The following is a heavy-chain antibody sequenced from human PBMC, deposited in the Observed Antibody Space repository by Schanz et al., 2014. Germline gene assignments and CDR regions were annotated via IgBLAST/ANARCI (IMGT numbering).Heavy chain of an antibody. Sequence: VQLLQSGGALVQPGGSLRLSCSASGFTFSNHALSWVRQAPGKGLEWVANIKQDGSEKYYVDSVKGRFTISRDNAKNSLYLQMNSLTAEDTAVYYCARGVRIDYWGQGTLVTVSS. CDR3: ARGVRIDY. CDR1: GFTFSNHA. D-gene: IGHD3-3*01. CDR2: IKQDGSEK. J-gene: IGHJ4*02. V-gene: IGHV3-7*01.